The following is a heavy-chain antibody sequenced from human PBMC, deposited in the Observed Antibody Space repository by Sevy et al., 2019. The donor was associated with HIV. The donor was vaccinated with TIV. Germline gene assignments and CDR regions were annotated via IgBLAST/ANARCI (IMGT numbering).Heavy chain of an antibody. D-gene: IGHD1-7*01. CDR2: IKNENDGGTT. V-gene: IGHV3-15*01. Sequence: GGSLRLSCAASGFPFSDAWMNWVRQAPGKGLEWVGLIKNENDGGTTDYAAPVKGRSTISRDDSKNTLYLQMSSLKTEETAIYYCTTDSSTGTTWVRAFDLWGQGTMVTVSS. J-gene: IGHJ3*01. CDR1: GFPFSDAW. CDR3: TTDSSTGTTWVRAFDL.